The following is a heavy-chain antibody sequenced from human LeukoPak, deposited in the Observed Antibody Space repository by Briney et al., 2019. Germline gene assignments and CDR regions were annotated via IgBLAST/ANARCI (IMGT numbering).Heavy chain of an antibody. V-gene: IGHV3-30-3*01. CDR3: ARLAITGSYTYDDY. Sequence: GGSLRLSCAASGFTFSSYAMHLVRQAPGKGLEWVAVISYDGSNKYYADSVKGRFTISRDNSKNTLYLQISSLRAEDTAVYYCARLAITGSYTYDDYWGQGTLVTVSS. D-gene: IGHD3-16*01. CDR1: GFTFSSYA. J-gene: IGHJ4*02. CDR2: ISYDGSNK.